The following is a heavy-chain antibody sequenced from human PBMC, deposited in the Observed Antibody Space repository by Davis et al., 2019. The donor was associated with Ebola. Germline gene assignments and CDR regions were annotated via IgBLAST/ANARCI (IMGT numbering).Heavy chain of an antibody. V-gene: IGHV3-30-3*01. CDR3: ARDQDFGVVSMYYYYGMDV. Sequence: PGGSLRLSCAASGFTFSSYAMHWVRQAPGKGLEWVAVISYDGSNKYYADSVKGRFTISRDNSKNTLYLQMNSLRAEDTAVYYCARDQDFGVVSMYYYYGMDVWGQGTTVTVSS. D-gene: IGHD3-3*01. CDR1: GFTFSSYA. J-gene: IGHJ6*02. CDR2: ISYDGSNK.